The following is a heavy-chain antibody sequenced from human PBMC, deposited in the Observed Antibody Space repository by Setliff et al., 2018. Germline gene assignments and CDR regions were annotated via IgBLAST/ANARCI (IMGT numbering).Heavy chain of an antibody. D-gene: IGHD3-3*01. CDR1: GFTFSDST. J-gene: IGHJ3*02. Sequence: GGSLRLSCAASGFTFSDSTMHWVRQASGKGLEWVGRIRTKAISYATAYATSVQDRFTISRHDSESTTYLQMNGLKTEDTAVYYCVRHMTYYDFWRGYYSTSDAFDIWGHGTMVTVSS. CDR3: VRHMTYYDFWRGYYSTSDAFDI. V-gene: IGHV3-73*01. CDR2: IRTKAISYAT.